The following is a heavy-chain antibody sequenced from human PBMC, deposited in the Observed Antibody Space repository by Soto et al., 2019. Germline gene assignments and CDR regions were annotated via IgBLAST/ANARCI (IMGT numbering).Heavy chain of an antibody. V-gene: IGHV3-7*05. CDR1: GFTFSNYW. CDR2: IKEDGSEK. D-gene: IGHD6-6*01. J-gene: IGHJ4*02. CDR3: ARDGGSDRQAYEFDS. Sequence: GGSLRLSCAASGFTFSNYWMSWVRQAPGKGLEWVANIKEDGSEKNYVDSVKGRLTISRDNAKKSLFLQMNSLRAEDTAVYYCARDGGSDRQAYEFDSWGKGPLVTVS.